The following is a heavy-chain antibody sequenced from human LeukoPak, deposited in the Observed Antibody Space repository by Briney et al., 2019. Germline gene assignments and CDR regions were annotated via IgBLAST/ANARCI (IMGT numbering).Heavy chain of an antibody. Sequence: GGSLRLSCAASGFIFGDHAMSWVRQAPGKGLEWVGFIRRKAYGGTTEYAASVEGRFTISRDDSNSIAYPQMNSLKTEDTAVYYCSRGPIYLWLYNGMDVWGQGTTVIVSS. CDR2: IRRKAYGGTT. J-gene: IGHJ6*02. D-gene: IGHD5-18*01. V-gene: IGHV3-49*04. CDR3: SRGPIYLWLYNGMDV. CDR1: GFIFGDHA.